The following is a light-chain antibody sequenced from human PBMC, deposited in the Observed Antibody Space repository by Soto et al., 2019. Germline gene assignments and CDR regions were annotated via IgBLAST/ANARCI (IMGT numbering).Light chain of an antibody. CDR2: AAS. CDR1: QSVTNTY. V-gene: IGKV3-20*01. CDR3: QQYGSSVWT. Sequence: EAVLTQSPGTLSLSPGDSATLSWLASQSVTNTYLAWYQQKPGQAPRLLMYAASSRATGIPDRFSGSGSGTDFTLTISRLEPEDFAVYYCQQYGSSVWTFGQGTKVDI. J-gene: IGKJ1*01.